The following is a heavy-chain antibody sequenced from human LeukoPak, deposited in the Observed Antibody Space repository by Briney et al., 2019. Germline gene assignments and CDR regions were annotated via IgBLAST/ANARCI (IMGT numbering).Heavy chain of an antibody. CDR1: GFTFSSYG. J-gene: IGHJ4*02. Sequence: GRSLRLSCAASGFTFSSYGMHWVRQAPGKGLEWVAVISYDGRSKYYADSMKGRFTISRDNSKNTLYLQMNSLRDEDTAVYYCARDYAVGWGQGTLVTVSS. CDR3: ARDYAVG. D-gene: IGHD3-16*01. V-gene: IGHV3-30*03. CDR2: ISYDGRSK.